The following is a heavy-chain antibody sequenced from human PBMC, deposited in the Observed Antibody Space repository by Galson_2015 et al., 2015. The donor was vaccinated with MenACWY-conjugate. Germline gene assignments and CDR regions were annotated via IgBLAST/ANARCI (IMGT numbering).Heavy chain of an antibody. V-gene: IGHV3-30*04. D-gene: IGHD2-2*01. CDR2: ISYDGGNK. Sequence: SLRLSCAASGFTFSSYAMHWVRQAPGKGLEWVAIISYDGGNKYYADSVKGRFTISRDNSKNTLYLQMNSLRAEDTAVYYCARGGGYCSSTGCYGVDCWGQGTLVTVSS. CDR3: ARGGGYCSSTGCYGVDC. J-gene: IGHJ4*02. CDR1: GFTFSSYA.